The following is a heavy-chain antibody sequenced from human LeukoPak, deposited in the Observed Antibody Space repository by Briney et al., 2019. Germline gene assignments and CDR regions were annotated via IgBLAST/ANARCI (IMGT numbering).Heavy chain of an antibody. D-gene: IGHD1-26*01. CDR1: GFTFSSYS. J-gene: IGHJ6*03. CDR3: AREAYGGSYLREELDYMDD. Sequence: GGSLRLSCAASGFTFSSYSMNWVRQAPGKGLECVSSISSSSSYIYYADSVKGRFTISRDNAKNSLYLQMNSLRAEDTAVYYCAREAYGGSYLREELDYMDDWGKGTTVTVSS. CDR2: ISSSSSYI. V-gene: IGHV3-21*01.